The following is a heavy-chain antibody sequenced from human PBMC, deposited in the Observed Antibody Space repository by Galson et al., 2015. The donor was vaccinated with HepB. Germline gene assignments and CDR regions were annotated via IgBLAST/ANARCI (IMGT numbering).Heavy chain of an antibody. D-gene: IGHD2-15*01. V-gene: IGHV3-11*01. CDR1: GFTFSDYY. J-gene: IGHJ2*01. CDR3: ASPIVAHSGWYFDL. Sequence: SLRLSCAASGFTFSDYYMSWIRQAPGKGLEWVSYINSGGSSIYYADSVEGRFTISRDNAKNSLYLQMNSLRAEDTAVYYCASPIVAHSGWYFDLWGRGTLVTVSS. CDR2: INSGGSSI.